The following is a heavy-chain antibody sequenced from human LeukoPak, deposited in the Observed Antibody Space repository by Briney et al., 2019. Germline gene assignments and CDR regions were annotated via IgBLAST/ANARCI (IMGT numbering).Heavy chain of an antibody. V-gene: IGHV3-66*02. Sequence: PGGSLRLSCAASGFTFSSHYMSWVRQAPGKGLEWVSVIHSGGSTYHADYVTGRFTISRDRSKNTVYLQMNSMRVEDTAVYYCASLAGDIWGQGTMVTVSS. CDR2: IHSGGST. D-gene: IGHD6-19*01. CDR1: GFTFSSHY. CDR3: ASLAGDI. J-gene: IGHJ3*02.